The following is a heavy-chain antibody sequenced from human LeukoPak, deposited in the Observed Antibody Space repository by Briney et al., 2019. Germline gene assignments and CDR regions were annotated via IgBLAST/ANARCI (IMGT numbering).Heavy chain of an antibody. CDR2: INHSGST. V-gene: IGHV4-34*01. CDR3: ARLRGYSYGCGAAPDL. CDR1: GGSFSGYY. Sequence: PSETLSLTCAVYGGSFSGYYWSWIRQPPGKGLEWIGEINHSGSTNYNPSLKSRVTISVDTSKNQFSLKLSSVTAADTAVYYCARLRGYSYGCGAAPDLWGRGTLVTVSS. J-gene: IGHJ2*01. D-gene: IGHD5-18*01.